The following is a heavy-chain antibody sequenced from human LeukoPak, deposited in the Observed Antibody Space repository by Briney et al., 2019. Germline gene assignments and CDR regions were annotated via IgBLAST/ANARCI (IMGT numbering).Heavy chain of an antibody. CDR1: GFTFSNYC. CDR2: ISGSGDST. V-gene: IGHV3-23*01. CDR3: AKYGAPGWSGYLDY. Sequence: GSLRLSCAASGFTFSNYCVTWVRQAPGKALEWVSSISGSGDSTYYADSVKGRFTTSRDNSKNTLYLQMNSLRVEDTAIYYCAKYGAPGWSGYLDYWGQGTLVTVSS. J-gene: IGHJ4*02. D-gene: IGHD4/OR15-4a*01.